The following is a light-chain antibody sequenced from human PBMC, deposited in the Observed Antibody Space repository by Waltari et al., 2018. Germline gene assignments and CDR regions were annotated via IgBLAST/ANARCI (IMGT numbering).Light chain of an antibody. Sequence: QSVLTQPPSVSAAPGQKVTISCSGSTSPIGNNFVFWYQQLPGTAPKLLIYDDNERPSGIPDRFSGSKSGTSATLGITGLQTGDEADYYCGTWDSSLSVVVFGGGTKVTVL. J-gene: IGLJ2*01. CDR3: GTWDSSLSVVV. V-gene: IGLV1-51*01. CDR2: DDN. CDR1: TSPIGNNF.